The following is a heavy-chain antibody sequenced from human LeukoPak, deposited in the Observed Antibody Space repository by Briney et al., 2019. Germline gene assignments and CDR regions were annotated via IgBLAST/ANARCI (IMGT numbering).Heavy chain of an antibody. D-gene: IGHD5-12*01. J-gene: IGHJ4*02. CDR2: IKQDGSEK. CDR3: ARDKGVGGYPSYFDY. V-gene: IGHV3-7*01. Sequence: GGSLRLSCAASGFTFSSYWMSWVRQAPGKGLEWVANIKQDGSEKYYVDSVKGRFTISRDNAKNSLYLQMNSLRAEDTAVYYCARDKGVGGYPSYFDYWGQGTLVTVSS. CDR1: GFTFSSYW.